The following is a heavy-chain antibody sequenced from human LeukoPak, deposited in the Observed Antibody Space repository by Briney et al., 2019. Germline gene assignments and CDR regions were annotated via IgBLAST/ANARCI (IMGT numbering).Heavy chain of an antibody. D-gene: IGHD2-2*01. V-gene: IGHV4-59*01. CDR2: ITYGGKT. CDR1: GGSISSYY. CDR3: ARVYQSAEYYFDY. J-gene: IGHJ4*02. Sequence: SETLSLTCTVSGGSISSYYWTWIRQPPGKGLEWIGYITYGGKTDYSPSLKSRVTISVDTSRNQFSLKLRSVTAADTAVYYCARVYQSAEYYFDYWGQGNLVSVSS.